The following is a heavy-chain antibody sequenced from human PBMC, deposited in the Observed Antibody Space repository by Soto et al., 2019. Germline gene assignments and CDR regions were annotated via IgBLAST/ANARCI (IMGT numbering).Heavy chain of an antibody. CDR3: ARDPHRDGYNYPYYYYYGMDV. D-gene: IGHD5-12*01. CDR2: ISYDGSNK. V-gene: IGHV3-30-3*01. Sequence: GGSLRLSCAASGFTFSSYAMHWVRQAPGKGLEWVAVISYDGSNKYYADSVKGRFTISRGNSKNTLYLQMNSLRAEDTAVYYCARDPHRDGYNYPYYYYYGMDVWGQGTTVTVSS. J-gene: IGHJ6*02. CDR1: GFTFSSYA.